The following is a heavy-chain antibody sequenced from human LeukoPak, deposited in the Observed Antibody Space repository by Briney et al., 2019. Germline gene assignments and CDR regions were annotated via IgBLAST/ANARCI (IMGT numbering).Heavy chain of an antibody. V-gene: IGHV1-24*01. CDR1: GYTLTELS. Sequence: GASVKVSCKVSGYTLTELSMHWVRQAPGKGLEWMGGFDTEDGETIYAQKFQGRVTMTEDTSTDTAYMELSSLRSEDTAVYYCAGLNESYNYGSGSYSYYYYGMDVWGKGTTVTVSS. CDR2: FDTEDGET. D-gene: IGHD3-10*01. CDR3: AGLNESYNYGSGSYSYYYYGMDV. J-gene: IGHJ6*04.